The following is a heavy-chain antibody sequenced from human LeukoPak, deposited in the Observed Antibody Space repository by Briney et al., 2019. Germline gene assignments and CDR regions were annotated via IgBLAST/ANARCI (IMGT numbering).Heavy chain of an antibody. CDR1: GGSISDRSYY. D-gene: IGHD2/OR15-2a*01. CDR3: ARDANRGSFDY. J-gene: IGHJ4*02. V-gene: IGHV4-39*07. CDR2: IFYSGST. Sequence: PSETLSLTCTVSGGSISDRSYYWGWIRQPPGKGLEWIGSIFYSGSTHYHPSLKSRITVSLDTSKNQFSLNLSSVTAADTAVYYCARDANRGSFDYWGRGILVTVSS.